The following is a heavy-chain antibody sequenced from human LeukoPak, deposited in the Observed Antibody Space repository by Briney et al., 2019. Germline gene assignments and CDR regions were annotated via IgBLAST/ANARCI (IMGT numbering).Heavy chain of an antibody. CDR3: ARDRSRVSDY. CDR2: ISSDSNYI. V-gene: IGHV3-21*01. J-gene: IGHJ4*02. Sequence: GGSLRLSCAASGFTFSSYSMNWVRQAPGKGLEWVSAISSDSNYIYYADSMKGRFTISRDNAKNSLYLQMNSLRAEDTAVYYCARDRSRVSDYWGQGTLVTVSS. CDR1: GFTFSSYS.